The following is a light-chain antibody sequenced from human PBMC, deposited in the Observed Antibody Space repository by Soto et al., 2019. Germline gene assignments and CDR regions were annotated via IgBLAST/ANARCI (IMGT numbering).Light chain of an antibody. Sequence: EIVMTQSPGTLSVSPGERVTLSCRASQSVTRNLAWYQQQPGQAPRLLIHTASTRATGIPARFSGSGSGTAFTLTISSLQSEDFAIYYCQQYNNWPWTFGQGTKVDIK. J-gene: IGKJ1*01. V-gene: IGKV3-15*01. CDR3: QQYNNWPWT. CDR2: TAS. CDR1: QSVTRN.